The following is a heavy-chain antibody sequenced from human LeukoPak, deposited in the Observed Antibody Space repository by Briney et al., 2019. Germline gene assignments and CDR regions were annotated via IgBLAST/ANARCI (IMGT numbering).Heavy chain of an antibody. J-gene: IGHJ3*02. CDR2: IYYSGST. CDR1: GGSISSYY. Sequence: SETLSLTCTVSGGSISSYYWSWIWQPPGKGLEWIGYIYYSGSTNYNPSLKSRVTTSVDTSKNQFSLKLSSVTAADTAVYYCARGRSSWEDDAFDIWGQGTMVTVSS. D-gene: IGHD6-13*01. V-gene: IGHV4-59*01. CDR3: ARGRSSWEDDAFDI.